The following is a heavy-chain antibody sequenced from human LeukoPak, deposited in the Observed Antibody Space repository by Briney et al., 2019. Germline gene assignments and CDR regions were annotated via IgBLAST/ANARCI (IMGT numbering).Heavy chain of an antibody. J-gene: IGHJ6*03. D-gene: IGHD5-18*01. Sequence: GGSLRLSCAASGFTVSSNYMSWVRQAPGKGLGWVSVIYSGGSTYYADSVKGRFTISRDNSKNTLYLQMNSLRAEDTAVYYCARAGYSYGLCYYYYMDVWGKGTTVTISS. CDR2: IYSGGST. CDR1: GFTVSSNY. CDR3: ARAGYSYGLCYYYYMDV. V-gene: IGHV3-53*01.